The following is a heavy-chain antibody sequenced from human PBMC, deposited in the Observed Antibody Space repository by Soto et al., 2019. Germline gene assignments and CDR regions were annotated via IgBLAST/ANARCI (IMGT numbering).Heavy chain of an antibody. V-gene: IGHV3-23*01. D-gene: IGHD2-15*01. CDR2: ISGSGGST. J-gene: IGHJ3*02. CDR1: GFTFSSYA. Sequence: PGGSLRLSCAASGFTFSSYAMSWVRQAPGKGLEWVSAISGSGGSTYYADSVKGRFTISRDNSKNTLYLQMNSLRAEDTAVYYCVKQVVAVPHSMIDAFDIWGQGAMVTVSS. CDR3: VKQVVAVPHSMIDAFDI.